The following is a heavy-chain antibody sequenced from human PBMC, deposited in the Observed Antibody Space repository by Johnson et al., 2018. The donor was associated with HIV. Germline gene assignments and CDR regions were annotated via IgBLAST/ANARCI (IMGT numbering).Heavy chain of an antibody. CDR2: IKTDGSEK. J-gene: IGHJ3*02. Sequence: VQLVESGGGLVQPGGSLRLSCAVSGFTFSSHWMTWVRQAPGKGLEWVANIKTDGSEKYYADSVKGRFTISRDNSKNTLYLQMNSLRAEDTAVYYCAKDPAAAALRAFDIWGQGTMVTVSS. V-gene: IGHV3-7*01. CDR1: GFTFSSHW. D-gene: IGHD6-13*01. CDR3: AKDPAAAALRAFDI.